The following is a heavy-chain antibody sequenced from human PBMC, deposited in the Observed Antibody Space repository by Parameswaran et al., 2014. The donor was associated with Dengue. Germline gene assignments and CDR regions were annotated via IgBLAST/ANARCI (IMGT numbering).Heavy chain of an antibody. Sequence: SETLSLTCTVSGDSISSDSHYWTWLRQHPGNGLEWIGNIYNRGITYYNPSLKSRVTISVDTSKNQFSLKLSSVTDADTAVYYCAGGPTLVSDYWGPGTLVTVSS. V-gene: IGHV4-31*03. CDR3: AGGPTLVSDY. J-gene: IGHJ4*02. CDR1: GDSISSDSHY. D-gene: IGHD2-15*01. CDR2: IYNRGIT.